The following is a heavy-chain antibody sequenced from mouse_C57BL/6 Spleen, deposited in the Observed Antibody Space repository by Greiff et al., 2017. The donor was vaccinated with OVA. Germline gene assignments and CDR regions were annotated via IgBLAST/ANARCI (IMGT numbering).Heavy chain of an antibody. CDR1: GFTFSSYG. CDR3: ARRGYDYDEFAY. Sequence: EVKLVESGGDLVKPEGSLKLSCAASGFTFSSYGMSWVRQTPDKRLEWVATISSGGSYTYYPDSVKGRFTISRDNAKNTLYLQMSSLKSEDTAMYYCARRGYDYDEFAYWGQGTLVTVSA. CDR2: ISSGGSYT. D-gene: IGHD2-4*01. V-gene: IGHV5-6*02. J-gene: IGHJ3*01.